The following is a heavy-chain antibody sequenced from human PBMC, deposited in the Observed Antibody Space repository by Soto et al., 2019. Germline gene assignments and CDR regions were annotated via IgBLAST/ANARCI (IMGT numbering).Heavy chain of an antibody. CDR1: GFTFSSFA. Sequence: GGSLRLSCAASGFTFSSFAMSWVRQAPGKGLEWVSGISGGGGTTYYADSVKGRFTISRDNSRNTLYLQMNSLRAEDMAVYYCAKNEVKPRWPTFDYYYYMDVWGKGTTVTVSS. V-gene: IGHV3-23*01. CDR3: AKNEVKPRWPTFDYYYYMDV. CDR2: ISGGGGTT. J-gene: IGHJ6*03.